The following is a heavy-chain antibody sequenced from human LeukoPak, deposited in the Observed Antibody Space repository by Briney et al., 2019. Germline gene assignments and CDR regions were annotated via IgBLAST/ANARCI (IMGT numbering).Heavy chain of an antibody. CDR2: IIPILGIA. CDR1: GGTFSSYA. Sequence: SVKVSCKASGGTFSSYAISWVRQAPGQGLEWMGRIIPILGIANYAQKFQGRVTITADKSTSTAYMELSSLRSEDTAVYYCARPSLRTVTRHYYYYYGMDVWGQGTTVTVSS. V-gene: IGHV1-69*04. CDR3: ARPSLRTVTRHYYYYYGMDV. J-gene: IGHJ6*02. D-gene: IGHD4-11*01.